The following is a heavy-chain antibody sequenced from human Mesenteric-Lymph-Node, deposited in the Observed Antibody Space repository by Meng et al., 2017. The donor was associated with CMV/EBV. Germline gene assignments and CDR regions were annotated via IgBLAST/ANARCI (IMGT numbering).Heavy chain of an antibody. CDR2: ISYDGSNK. D-gene: IGHD2-15*01. J-gene: IGHJ4*02. V-gene: IGHV3-30*18. CDR1: FTFGRYG. CDR3: AKEEDIVVVVAATVLDY. Sequence: FTFGRYGMHWVRQAPGKGLEWVAVISYDGSNKYYADSVKGRFTISRDNSKNTLYLQMNSLRAEDTAVYYCAKEEDIVVVVAATVLDYWGQGTLVTVSS.